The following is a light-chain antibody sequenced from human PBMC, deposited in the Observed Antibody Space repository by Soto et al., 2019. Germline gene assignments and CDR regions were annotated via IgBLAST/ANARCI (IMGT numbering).Light chain of an antibody. Sequence: SYELTQPPSLSVSPGQTASITCTGDKLGHRYAFWYQQKSGQSPVLVISQDNMRPSGIPERFSGFNSGNTATLTISGTQAMDEADYYCQAWDSSTAGVVFGGGTKLTVL. CDR1: KLGHRY. V-gene: IGLV3-1*01. CDR3: QAWDSSTAGVV. J-gene: IGLJ2*01. CDR2: QDN.